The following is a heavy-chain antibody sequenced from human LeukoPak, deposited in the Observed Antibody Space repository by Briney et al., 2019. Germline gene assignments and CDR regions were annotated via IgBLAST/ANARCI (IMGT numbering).Heavy chain of an antibody. CDR2: IKPGRNEK. Sequence: GGSLRLSCAASGFTFSNYWMAWVRQGPGKGLEWVANIKPGRNEKYYVDSVKGRFTISRDNVKNSLYLQMNSLRAEDTAIYYCATFRFLGTWGQGTMVTVSP. J-gene: IGHJ3*01. CDR3: ATFRFLGT. V-gene: IGHV3-7*03. CDR1: GFTFSNYW. D-gene: IGHD3-3*01.